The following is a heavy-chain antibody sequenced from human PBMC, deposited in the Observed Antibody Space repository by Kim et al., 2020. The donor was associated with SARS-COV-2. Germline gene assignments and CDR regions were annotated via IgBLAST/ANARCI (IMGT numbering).Heavy chain of an antibody. CDR3: VRGLKSGGC. Sequence: ASVKVSCKASGYTFTGYYIHWVRQAPGQGLEWMGWINPNSGDTDYAQNFQGRVTMTRDTSITTAYMEMNSLTSDDTAVYFCVRGLKSGGCWGQGTLVTVSS. D-gene: IGHD1-26*01. V-gene: IGHV1-2*02. CDR1: GYTFTGYY. J-gene: IGHJ4*02. CDR2: INPNSGDT.